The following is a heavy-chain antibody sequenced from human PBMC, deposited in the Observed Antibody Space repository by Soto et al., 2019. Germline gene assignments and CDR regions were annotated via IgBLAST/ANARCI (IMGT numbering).Heavy chain of an antibody. J-gene: IGHJ4*02. CDR3: AREQGIAVAGRQFGY. CDR2: IIPILGIA. CDR1: GGTFSSYT. D-gene: IGHD6-19*01. V-gene: IGHV1-69*08. Sequence: QVQLVQSGAEVKKPGSSVKVSCKASGGTFSSYTISWVRQAPGQGLEWMGRIIPILGIANYAQKFQGRVTITADKSTRTAYMELSSLRSEDTAVYYCAREQGIAVAGRQFGYWGQGTLVTVSS.